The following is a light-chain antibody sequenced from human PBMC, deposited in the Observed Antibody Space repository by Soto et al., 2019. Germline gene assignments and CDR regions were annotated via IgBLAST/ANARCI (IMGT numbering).Light chain of an antibody. J-gene: IGKJ3*01. Sequence: DIQMTQSPSSLSASVGDRVTITCQASHDISNYLNWYQQKAGKATKLLIYAVSNLETGVPPRFSGAGSGTHFTFTISSLQPEDVATYYCQQYDKLPTFTFGPGTKVDLK. CDR1: HDISNY. CDR3: QQYDKLPTFT. V-gene: IGKV1-33*01. CDR2: AVS.